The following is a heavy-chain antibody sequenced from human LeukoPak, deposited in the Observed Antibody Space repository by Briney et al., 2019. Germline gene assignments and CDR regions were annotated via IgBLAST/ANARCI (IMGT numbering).Heavy chain of an antibody. CDR1: GSTFDDYA. CDR2: ISGDGGET. Sequence: PGGSLRLSCAASGSTFDDYAMHWVRQAPGKGLEWVSLISGDGGETYYADSVKGRFTISGDNSKNSLYLQIHSLRSEDTALYYCAKPRVRSKWAGLGYWGQGALVTLSS. D-gene: IGHD6-19*01. J-gene: IGHJ4*02. CDR3: AKPRVRSKWAGLGY. V-gene: IGHV3-43*02.